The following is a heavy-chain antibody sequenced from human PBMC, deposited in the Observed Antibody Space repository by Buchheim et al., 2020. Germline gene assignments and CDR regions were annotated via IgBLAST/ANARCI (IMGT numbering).Heavy chain of an antibody. V-gene: IGHV3-23*01. CDR3: AREGTGTTSVWFDP. CDR2: FPHDATRT. Sequence: EVQLLESGGALVQPGGSLRLSCAASGFTFSNYAMSWVRQAPGKGPEWVSAFPHDATRTYYTDSVQGRFTISRDNFKNTLYLHMNSLRVEDTAIYYCAREGTGTTSVWFDPWGQGTL. CDR1: GFTFSNYA. D-gene: IGHD1-7*01. J-gene: IGHJ5*02.